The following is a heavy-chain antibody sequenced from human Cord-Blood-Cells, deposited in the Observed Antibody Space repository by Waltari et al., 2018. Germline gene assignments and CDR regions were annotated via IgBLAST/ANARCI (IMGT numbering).Heavy chain of an antibody. CDR3: ARVGWGWDAFDI. Sequence: EVQLVESGGGLVQPGGSLRLSCAASGFTFSSYWMRWVRQAQGKGREGVANIKQDGSEKYYVDSVKGRFTISRDNAKNSLYLQMNSLRAEDTAVYYCARVGWGWDAFDIWGQGTMVTVSS. CDR1: GFTFSSYW. D-gene: IGHD7-27*01. J-gene: IGHJ3*02. V-gene: IGHV3-7*01. CDR2: IKQDGSEK.